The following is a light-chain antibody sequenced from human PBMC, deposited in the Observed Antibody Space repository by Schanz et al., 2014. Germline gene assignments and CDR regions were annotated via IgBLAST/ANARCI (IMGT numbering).Light chain of an antibody. V-gene: IGLV2-14*01. CDR2: DVS. CDR1: SSDVGAYNF. Sequence: QSALTQPASVSGSPGQSITISCTGTSSDVGAYNFVSWYQQYPGKAPKLMIYDVSHRPSGVSNRFSGSKSGNTASLTISGLTSEDEADYYCSSHASNNPRGVFGGGTKLTVL. CDR3: SSHASNNPRGV. J-gene: IGLJ3*02.